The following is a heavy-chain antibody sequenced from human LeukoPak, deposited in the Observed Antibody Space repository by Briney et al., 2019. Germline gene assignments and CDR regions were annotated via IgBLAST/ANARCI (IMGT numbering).Heavy chain of an antibody. CDR3: ARAGDSQTYHLDY. Sequence: GGSLRLSCAASGFTFSNYYMHWVRQAPGEGLVWVSRIKSDGSSTTYADSVKGRFTISRDNAENTLYLQMNSLRAEDTAVYYCARAGDSQTYHLDYWGQGTLVTVSS. CDR1: GFTFSNYY. D-gene: IGHD3-16*01. J-gene: IGHJ4*02. V-gene: IGHV3-74*01. CDR2: IKSDGSST.